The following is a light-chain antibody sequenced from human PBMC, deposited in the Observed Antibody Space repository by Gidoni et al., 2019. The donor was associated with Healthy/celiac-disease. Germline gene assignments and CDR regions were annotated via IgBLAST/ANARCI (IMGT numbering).Light chain of an antibody. CDR2: DAS. CDR3: QQRSNWPIT. V-gene: IGKV3-11*01. J-gene: IGKJ5*01. CDR1: QSVSSY. Sequence: IVLTQSPVTLSLSPGERATLSCRASQSVSSYLAWYQQKPGQAPRLLIYDASNRATGIPARFSVSGSGTDFTLTISSLEPEDFAVYYCQQRSNWPITFXQXTRLEIK.